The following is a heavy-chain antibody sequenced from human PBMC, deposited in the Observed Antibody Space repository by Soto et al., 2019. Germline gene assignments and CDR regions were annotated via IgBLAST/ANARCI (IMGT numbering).Heavy chain of an antibody. CDR1: GFTFSFSS. Sequence: GGSLRLSCAASGFTFSFSSMNWVRQAPGKGLEWVSSISGSSDYIYYADSVKGRFTVSRDNARNTLYLQMNSLRPEDTAVYYCARDGSGWSRDCWRQGTLVTVSS. CDR3: ARDGSGWSRDC. CDR2: ISGSSDYI. D-gene: IGHD6-19*01. V-gene: IGHV3-21*01. J-gene: IGHJ4*02.